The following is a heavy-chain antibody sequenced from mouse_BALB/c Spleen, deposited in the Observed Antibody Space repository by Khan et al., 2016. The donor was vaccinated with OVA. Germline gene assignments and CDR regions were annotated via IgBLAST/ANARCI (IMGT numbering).Heavy chain of an antibody. CDR1: GSSFRPYS. CDR2: FISGGDYT. V-gene: IGHV5-6*01. CDR3: ASHLTGSFTY. J-gene: IGHJ3*01. D-gene: IGHD4-1*01. Sequence: EVELVESGADLLKPEGSLKVSFPASGSSFRPYSLSWFRQTQDKSLGWLPTFISGGDYTSYPANVKGRFTISRDNAKNTLYLQMSSLKSEDTAMYYCASHLTGSFTYWGQGTLVTVSA.